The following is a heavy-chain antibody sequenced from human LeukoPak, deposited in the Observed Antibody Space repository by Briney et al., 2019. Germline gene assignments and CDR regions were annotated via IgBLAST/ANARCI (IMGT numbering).Heavy chain of an antibody. D-gene: IGHD3-10*01. CDR1: GGSISSGGYY. Sequence: PSQTLSLTCTVSGGSISSGGYYWSWIRQYPGKGLEWIGYIYYSGSTYYNPSLKSRVTISVDTSKNQFSLKLSSVTAADTAVYYCARDVRFGELLSPNYYYYGMDVWGQGTTVTVSS. CDR3: ARDVRFGELLSPNYYYYGMDV. CDR2: IYYSGST. V-gene: IGHV4-31*03. J-gene: IGHJ6*02.